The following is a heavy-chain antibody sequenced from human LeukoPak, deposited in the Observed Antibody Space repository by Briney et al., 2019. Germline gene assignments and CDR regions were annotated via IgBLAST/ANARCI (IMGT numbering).Heavy chain of an antibody. J-gene: IGHJ4*02. CDR3: ARGSRIGSGYYFDNY. V-gene: IGHV4-4*07. Sequence: SETLSLTCTVPGGSISSYYWSWIRQPAGKGLEWIGRIYTSGSTNYNPSLKSRVTMSVDTSKNQFSLKLSSVTAADTAVYYCARGSRIGSGYYFDNYWGQGTLVTVSS. CDR2: IYTSGST. CDR1: GGSISSYY. D-gene: IGHD3-22*01.